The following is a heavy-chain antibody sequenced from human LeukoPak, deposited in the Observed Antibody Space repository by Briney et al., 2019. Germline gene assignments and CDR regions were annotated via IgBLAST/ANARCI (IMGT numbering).Heavy chain of an antibody. Sequence: SETLSLTCAVSGGSVSSSNWWSWVRQPPGKGLEWIGSIYYSGSTYYNPSLKSRVTISVDTSKNQFSLKLSSVTAADTAVYYCARHSRDFWSGPFDYWGQGTLVTVSS. CDR2: IYYSGST. D-gene: IGHD3-3*01. CDR3: ARHSRDFWSGPFDY. J-gene: IGHJ4*02. V-gene: IGHV4-4*02. CDR1: GGSVSSSNW.